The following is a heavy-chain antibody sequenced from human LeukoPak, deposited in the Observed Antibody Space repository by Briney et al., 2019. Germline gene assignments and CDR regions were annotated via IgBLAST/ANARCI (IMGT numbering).Heavy chain of an antibody. V-gene: IGHV5-51*03. CDR1: GNAFTNYW. J-gene: IGHJ4*02. Sequence: GESLKISCKGSGNAFTNYWIGWVRQLPGKGLEWMGIIYPGDSETRYSPSFQGQVTMSVDKSSSTAYLQWATLKASDTAIYFCARLSTRLLDHWGQGTRVTVSS. CDR2: IYPGDSET. CDR3: ARLSTRLLDH. D-gene: IGHD3-3*01.